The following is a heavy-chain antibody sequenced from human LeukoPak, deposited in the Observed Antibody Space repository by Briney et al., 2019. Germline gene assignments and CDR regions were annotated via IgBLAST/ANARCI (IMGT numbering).Heavy chain of an antibody. J-gene: IGHJ4*02. CDR3: ATSGWYFVY. D-gene: IGHD6-19*01. V-gene: IGHV3-48*03. Sequence: PGGSLRLSCAASGFTFSSYEMNWVRQAPGKGLEWISYISSSGSTIYYADSVKGRFTISRDNAKNSLYLQMNSLRAEDTAVYYCATSGWYFVYWGQGTLVTVSS. CDR1: GFTFSSYE. CDR2: ISSSGSTI.